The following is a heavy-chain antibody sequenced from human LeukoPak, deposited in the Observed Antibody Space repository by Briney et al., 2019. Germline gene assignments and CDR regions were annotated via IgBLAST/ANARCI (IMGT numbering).Heavy chain of an antibody. J-gene: IGHJ4*02. CDR3: ARGGPQLWLNGVGYYLDY. CDR2: ISAYNGNT. CDR1: GYTFTSYG. Sequence: ASVKVSCKASGYTFTSYGISWVRQAPGQGLEWMGWISAYNGNTNYAQKLQGRVTMTTDTSTSTAYMELRSLRSDDTAVYYCARGGPQLWLNGVGYYLDYWGQGTLVTVSS. D-gene: IGHD5-18*01. V-gene: IGHV1-18*01.